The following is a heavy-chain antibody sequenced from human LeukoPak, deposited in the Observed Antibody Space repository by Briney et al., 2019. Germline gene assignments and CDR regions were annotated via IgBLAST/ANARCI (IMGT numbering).Heavy chain of an antibody. CDR3: ARRAGAYSHPYDY. Sequence: GGSLRLSCAASGFTFTNYGIHWVRQAPGKGLAWVAFIRSDGSTDYYADSVKGRFTISRDNSKDTLYLQMNSLRGEDTAVYYCARRAGAYSHPYDYWGQGTLVTVSS. J-gene: IGHJ4*02. V-gene: IGHV3-30*02. D-gene: IGHD4/OR15-4a*01. CDR1: GFTFTNYG. CDR2: IRSDGSTD.